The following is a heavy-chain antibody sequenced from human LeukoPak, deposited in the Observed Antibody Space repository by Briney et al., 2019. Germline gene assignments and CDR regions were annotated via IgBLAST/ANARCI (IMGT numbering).Heavy chain of an antibody. CDR1: GFTFSSYG. CDR3: EKEVSHSSRYSSGWAFDY. V-gene: IGHV3-30*18. D-gene: IGHD6-19*01. J-gene: IGHJ4*02. CDR2: ISYDGSNK. Sequence: PGGSLRLSCAASGFTFSSYGMHWGRQAPGKGLEWVAVISYDGSNKYYADSVKGRFTISRDNSKNTLYLQMNSLRAEDTAVYYCEKEVSHSSRYSSGWAFDYWGQGTLVTVSS.